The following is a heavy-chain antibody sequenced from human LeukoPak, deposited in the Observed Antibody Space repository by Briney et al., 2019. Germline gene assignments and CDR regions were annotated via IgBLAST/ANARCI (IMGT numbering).Heavy chain of an antibody. D-gene: IGHD3-22*01. Sequence: PGGSLRLSCAASGFTFSSYSMNWVRQAPGKGLEWVSYISSSSSTIYYADSVKGRFTISRDNAKNSLYLQMNSLRAEDTAVYYCARALDYYDSSGYYYFDYWGQRTLVTVSS. CDR2: ISSSSSTI. V-gene: IGHV3-48*04. J-gene: IGHJ4*02. CDR1: GFTFSSYS. CDR3: ARALDYYDSSGYYYFDY.